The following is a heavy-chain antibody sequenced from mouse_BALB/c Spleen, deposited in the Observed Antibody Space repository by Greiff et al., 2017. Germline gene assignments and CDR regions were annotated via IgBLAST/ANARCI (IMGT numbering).Heavy chain of an antibody. CDR2: ISNGGGST. CDR3: ARRDYYGSSYSFAY. CDR1: GFTFSSYT. J-gene: IGHJ3*01. Sequence: EVKLQESGGGLVQPGGSLKLSCAASGFTFSSYTMSWVRQTPEKRLEWVAYISNGGGSTYYPDTVKGRFTISRDNAKNTLYLQMSSLKSEDTAMYYCARRDYYGSSYSFAYWGQGTLVTVSA. V-gene: IGHV5-12-2*01. D-gene: IGHD1-1*01.